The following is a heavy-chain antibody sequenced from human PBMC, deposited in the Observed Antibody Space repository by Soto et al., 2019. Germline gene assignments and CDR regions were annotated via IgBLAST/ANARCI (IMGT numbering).Heavy chain of an antibody. D-gene: IGHD2-2*01. Sequence: GASVKVSCKASGYTFTSYGISWVRQAPGQGLEWMGWIIAYNGNTNYAQKIQGRVTITADESTSTAYMELSSLRSEDTAVYYCARAGGYCSSTSCLPGTNYYYYGMDVWGQGTTVTVSS. V-gene: IGHV1-18*01. CDR3: ARAGGYCSSTSCLPGTNYYYYGMDV. CDR1: GYTFTSYG. CDR2: IIAYNGNT. J-gene: IGHJ6*02.